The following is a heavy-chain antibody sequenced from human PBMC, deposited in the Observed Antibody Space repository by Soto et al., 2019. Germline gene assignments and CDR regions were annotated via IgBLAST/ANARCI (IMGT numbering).Heavy chain of an antibody. Sequence: EVQLVESGGGLVQPGGSLRLSCAASGFTFSSYSMNWVRQAPGKGLEWVSYISSSSSTIYYADSVKGRFTISRDNAKNALYLQMNSLRAEDTAVYYCARTRYGMDVWGQGTTVTVSS. J-gene: IGHJ6*02. CDR3: ARTRYGMDV. V-gene: IGHV3-48*01. CDR1: GFTFSSYS. CDR2: ISSSSSTI.